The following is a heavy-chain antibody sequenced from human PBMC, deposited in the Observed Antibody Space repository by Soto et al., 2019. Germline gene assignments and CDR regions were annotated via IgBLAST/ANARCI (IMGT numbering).Heavy chain of an antibody. CDR3: ARDDRVAVASFDY. CDR1: GFTFSSYV. D-gene: IGHD6-19*01. V-gene: IGHV3-33*01. J-gene: IGHJ4*02. CDR2: IWSDGSKK. Sequence: PGGSLRLSCAASGFTFSSYVMHWVRQAPGKGLEWVAIIWSDGSKKYYADSVKGRFTISRDNSKNTLYLQMNSLRAEDTAVYYCARDDRVAVASFDYWGQGALVTVSS.